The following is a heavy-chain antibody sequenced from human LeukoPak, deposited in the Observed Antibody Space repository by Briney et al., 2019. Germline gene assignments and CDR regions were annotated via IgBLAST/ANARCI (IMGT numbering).Heavy chain of an antibody. CDR2: IWYDGSNK. J-gene: IGHJ5*02. CDR3: ARERVSNNWFDP. D-gene: IGHD4-11*01. V-gene: IGHV3-33*01. CDR1: GFTFSSYG. Sequence: PGRSLRLSCAASGFTFSSYGMHWVRQAPGKGLEWVAVIWYDGSNKYYADSVKGRFTISRDNSKNTLYLQMNSLRAEDTAVYYCARERVSNNWFDPWGQGTLVTVSS.